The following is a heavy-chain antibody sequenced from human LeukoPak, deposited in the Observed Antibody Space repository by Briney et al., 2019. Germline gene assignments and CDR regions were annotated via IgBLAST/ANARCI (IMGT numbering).Heavy chain of an antibody. J-gene: IGHJ5*02. D-gene: IGHD3-10*01. V-gene: IGHV4-31*03. CDR1: GGSISSGGYY. CDR2: IYYSGST. Sequence: PSETLTLTCTVSGGSISSGGYYWSWIRQHPGKGRVWIVYIYYSGSTYYNPSLKSRVTISVDTSKNPYSLKLSSVTAADTAVYYCARDERFGEDDSNWFDPWGQGTLVTVSS. CDR3: ARDERFGEDDSNWFDP.